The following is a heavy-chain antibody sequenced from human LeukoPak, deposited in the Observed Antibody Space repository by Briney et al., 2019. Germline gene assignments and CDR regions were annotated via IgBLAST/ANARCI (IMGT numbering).Heavy chain of an antibody. V-gene: IGHV4-31*03. CDR2: IHYSGST. D-gene: IGHD6-13*01. Sequence: PSETLSLTCTVSGGSISSGGYYWSWIRQHPGKGLEWIGYIHYSGSTYYNPSLKSRVTISVDTSKNQFSLKLSSVTAADTAVYYCARAGYSSSWYVRGGYYYYGMDVSGQGTTVTVSS. CDR3: ARAGYSSSWYVRGGYYYYGMDV. J-gene: IGHJ6*02. CDR1: GGSISSGGYY.